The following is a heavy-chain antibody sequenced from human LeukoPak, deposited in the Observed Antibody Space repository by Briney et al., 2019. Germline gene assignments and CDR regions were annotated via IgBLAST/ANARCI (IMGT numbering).Heavy chain of an antibody. J-gene: IGHJ4*02. CDR2: INREGSQI. V-gene: IGHV3-7*01. CDR1: GFTLSTSW. Sequence: GGSLRLSCAASGFTLSTSWMTWVRQDPGKGLEWVTNINREGSQIDYVDSVKGRFTISRDSANNALYLQMNSLRAEDTAVYYCARGGLTAGFDYWGQGTLVTVSS. D-gene: IGHD3-10*01. CDR3: ARGGLTAGFDY.